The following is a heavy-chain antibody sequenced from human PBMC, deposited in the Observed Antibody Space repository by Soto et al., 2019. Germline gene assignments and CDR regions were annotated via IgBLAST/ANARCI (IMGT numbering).Heavy chain of an antibody. CDR1: GFTFSSYA. D-gene: IGHD3-9*01. Sequence: EVQLLESGGGLVQPGGSLRLSFSGSGFTFSSYAMNWVRQAPGKGLEWISGISGAAGSTYTADSVKGRFTISRDNSKNTLYLQMNSLRAEDTAVYYCARSLPLYDATGYYRAPSDHWGQGTLVTVSS. CDR3: ARSLPLYDATGYYRAPSDH. V-gene: IGHV3-23*01. CDR2: ISGAAGST. J-gene: IGHJ4*02.